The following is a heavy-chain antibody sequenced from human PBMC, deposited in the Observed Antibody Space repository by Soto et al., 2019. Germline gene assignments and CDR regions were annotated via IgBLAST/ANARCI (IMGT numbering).Heavy chain of an antibody. CDR3: AKGSGSHYDYFDY. CDR1: GFTFSTYT. Sequence: GALALSCAASGFTFSTYTMNWFRPAPGKGLEWVSAITGGSNTYYAYSVKGRFTISRDNSKKTLYLQMHSLRVEDTAVYYCAKGSGSHYDYFDYRGPGTLVTVSS. V-gene: IGHV3-23*01. J-gene: IGHJ4*02. D-gene: IGHD1-26*01. CDR2: ITGGSNT.